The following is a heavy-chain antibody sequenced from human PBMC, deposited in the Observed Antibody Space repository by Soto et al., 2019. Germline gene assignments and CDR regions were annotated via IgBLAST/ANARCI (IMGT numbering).Heavy chain of an antibody. J-gene: IGHJ1*01. V-gene: IGHV3-7*01. CDR3: ARSYSSGWSTAYFQH. Sequence: GGSLRLSCTASGFTFSSYWMIWVRQAQGKGLEWVANIKQDGSEKYYVDSVKGRFTISRDNAKNSLYLQMNSLRAEDTAVYYCARSYSSGWSTAYFQHWGQGTLVTVSS. CDR2: IKQDGSEK. CDR1: GFTFSSYW. D-gene: IGHD6-19*01.